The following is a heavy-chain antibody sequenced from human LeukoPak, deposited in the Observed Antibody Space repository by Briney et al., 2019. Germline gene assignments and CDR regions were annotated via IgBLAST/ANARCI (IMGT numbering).Heavy chain of an antibody. CDR1: GFTFSAYW. Sequence: GGSLRLSCVASGFTFSAYWMNWVPQAPGKGLERVGTISPDGSDKYYVDSVKGRFTISRDNAKTSLYLQINSLRADDTALYFCARGIVVVVGASDHFDYWGQGTLITVSS. J-gene: IGHJ4*02. V-gene: IGHV3-7*01. D-gene: IGHD2-15*01. CDR2: ISPDGSDK. CDR3: ARGIVVVVGASDHFDY.